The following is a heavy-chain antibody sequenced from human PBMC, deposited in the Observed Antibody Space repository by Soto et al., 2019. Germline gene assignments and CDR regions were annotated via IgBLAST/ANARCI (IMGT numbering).Heavy chain of an antibody. V-gene: IGHV4-61*01. CDR3: ARLSGGYSGYDPPFDY. CDR2: VYHTGRT. D-gene: IGHD5-12*01. CDR1: GGSFKSGSYS. J-gene: IGHJ4*02. Sequence: NPSETLSLTCTVSGGSFKSGSYSWSWIRQPPGKGLEWIGYVYHTGRTSYNPSLKSRVTISVDTSKNQFSLKLSSVTAADTAVYYCARLSGGYSGYDPPFDYWGQGTLVTVS.